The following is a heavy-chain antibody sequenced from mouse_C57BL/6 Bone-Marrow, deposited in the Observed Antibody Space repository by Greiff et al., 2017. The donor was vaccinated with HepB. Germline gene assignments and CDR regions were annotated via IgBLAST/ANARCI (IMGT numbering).Heavy chain of an antibody. V-gene: IGHV5-12*01. J-gene: IGHJ4*01. CDR2: ISNGGGST. CDR3: AKKSYYINYEGAMDY. CDR1: GFTFSDYY. Sequence: EVMLVESGGGLVQPGGSLKLSCAASGFTFSDYYMYWVRQTPEKRLEWVAYISNGGGSTYYPDTVKGRFTISRDNAKNTLYLQMSRLKSEDTAMYYCAKKSYYINYEGAMDYWGQGTSVTVSS. D-gene: IGHD2-5*01.